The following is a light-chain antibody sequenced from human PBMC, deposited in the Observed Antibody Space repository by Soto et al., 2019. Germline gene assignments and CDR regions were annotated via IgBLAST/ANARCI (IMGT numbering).Light chain of an antibody. Sequence: QSVLTQPASVSGSPGQSITISCTGTSSDVGSYNYVSWYQQHPGKTPKLMIYDVTNRPSGVSNRFSGSKSGNTASLTISGLQAEGEAVYYCSSYASSSLRVFGTGTKVTVL. CDR2: DVT. V-gene: IGLV2-14*01. CDR1: SSDVGSYNY. J-gene: IGLJ1*01. CDR3: SSYASSSLRV.